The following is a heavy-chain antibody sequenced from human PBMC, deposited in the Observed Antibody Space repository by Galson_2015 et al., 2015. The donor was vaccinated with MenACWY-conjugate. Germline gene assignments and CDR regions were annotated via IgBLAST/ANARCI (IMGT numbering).Heavy chain of an antibody. J-gene: IGHJ4*02. Sequence: SVKVSCKASGYTFTRYIMHWVRQAPGQGLEWMGWIAPGNGHTQYSRKFQARISITGDTSASTAYMKLSSLRPEDTAVYYCARDPLEIVVVEYYFNSWGQGTLVTVSS. V-gene: IGHV1-3*01. D-gene: IGHD2-15*01. CDR2: IAPGNGHT. CDR3: ARDPLEIVVVEYYFNS. CDR1: GYTFTRYI.